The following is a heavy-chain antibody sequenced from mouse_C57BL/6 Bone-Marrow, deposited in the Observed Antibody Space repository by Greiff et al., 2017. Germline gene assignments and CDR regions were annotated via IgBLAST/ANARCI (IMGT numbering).Heavy chain of an antibody. Sequence: EVKLQESGGGLVQPGGSLKLSCAASGFTFSDYYMYWVRQTPEKRLEWVAYISNGGGSTYYPDTVKGRFTISRDNAKNTLYLQMSRLKSEDTAMYYCAGAMDYWGQGTSVTVSS. CDR1: GFTFSDYY. V-gene: IGHV5-12*01. CDR2: ISNGGGST. CDR3: AGAMDY. J-gene: IGHJ4*01.